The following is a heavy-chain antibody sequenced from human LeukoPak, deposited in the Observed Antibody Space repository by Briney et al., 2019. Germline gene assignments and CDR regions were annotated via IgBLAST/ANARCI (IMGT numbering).Heavy chain of an antibody. CDR3: ALGGFGQFDY. CDR1: GGSISSYY. J-gene: IGHJ4*02. CDR2: IYYSGST. V-gene: IGHV4-59*01. D-gene: IGHD3-10*01. Sequence: SETLSLICTVSGGSISSYYWSWIRQPPGKGLEWIGYIYYSGSTNYNPSLKSRVTISVDTSKNQFSLKLSSVTAADTAVYYCALGGFGQFDYWGQGTLVTVSS.